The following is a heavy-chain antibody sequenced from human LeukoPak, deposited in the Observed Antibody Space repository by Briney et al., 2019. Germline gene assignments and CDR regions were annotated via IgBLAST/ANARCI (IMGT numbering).Heavy chain of an antibody. CDR1: GYTFTSYD. CDR3: ARDKGDYHNSGSLFIF. CDR2: MNPNSGNT. D-gene: IGHD3-22*01. J-gene: IGHJ4*02. Sequence: ASVKVSCKASGYTFTSYDINWVRQATGQGLEWMGWMNPNSGNTGYAQKFQGRVTMTRNTSISTAYMELSSLRAEDTAVYYCARDKGDYHNSGSLFIFGGQGTLVTVSS. V-gene: IGHV1-8*01.